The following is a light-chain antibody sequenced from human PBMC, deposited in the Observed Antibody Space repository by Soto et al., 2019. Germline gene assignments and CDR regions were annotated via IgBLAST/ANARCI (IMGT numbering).Light chain of an antibody. Sequence: EIVLTQSPGTLSLSPGDRATLSCRASQIVASTSFAWYQQSPGRAPRLLIYAASTRASDVPDRFSGSGSGTDFTLSISRLEPEDFAVYYCHQYDGSPPYTFGQGTRLEIK. V-gene: IGKV3-20*01. J-gene: IGKJ2*01. CDR1: QIVASTS. CDR3: HQYDGSPPYT. CDR2: AAS.